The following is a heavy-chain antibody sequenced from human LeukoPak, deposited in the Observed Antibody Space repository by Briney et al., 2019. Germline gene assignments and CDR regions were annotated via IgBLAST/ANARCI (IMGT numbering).Heavy chain of an antibody. V-gene: IGHV3-21*01. J-gene: IGHJ4*02. CDR1: GYTFSSFS. Sequence: GGSLRLSCVASGYTFSSFSINWVRQAPGKGLEWVSSISVRSNYIYYADSVRGRFSISRDDARNSLYLQMDSLRGNDTAVYYCVRLRRNYDSSGYYYYYDYWGQGTLVTVSS. CDR3: VRLRRNYDSSGYYYYYDY. CDR2: ISVRSNYI. D-gene: IGHD3-22*01.